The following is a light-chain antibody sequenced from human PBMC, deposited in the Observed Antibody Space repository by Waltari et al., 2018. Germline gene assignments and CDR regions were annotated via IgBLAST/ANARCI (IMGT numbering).Light chain of an antibody. Sequence: DIVVTPSPLSLPVTPGEPASISCRSSPSLLHRNGNNYLDGYRQKPGQSPQLLIYLGSYRASGVPDRFSGSGSGTDFTLRISRVEAEDVGVYYCMQSLQSLWTFGPGTKVEIK. CDR3: MQSLQSLWT. V-gene: IGKV2-28*01. CDR1: PSLLHRNGNNY. J-gene: IGKJ1*01. CDR2: LGS.